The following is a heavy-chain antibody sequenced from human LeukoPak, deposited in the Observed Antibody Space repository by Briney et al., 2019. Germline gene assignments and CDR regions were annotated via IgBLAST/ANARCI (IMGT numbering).Heavy chain of an antibody. J-gene: IGHJ4*02. Sequence: PGGSLRLSCAGSGFTFSNYDMHWVRQAPGKGLEWVAFISYDGSNKYYADSVKGRFTLSRDNSKNTLYLQMNSLRAEDAAVYYCARDDSSGSGGFDYWGQGTLVTVSS. CDR1: GFTFSNYD. V-gene: IGHV3-30-3*01. CDR2: ISYDGSNK. CDR3: ARDDSSGSGGFDY. D-gene: IGHD6-19*01.